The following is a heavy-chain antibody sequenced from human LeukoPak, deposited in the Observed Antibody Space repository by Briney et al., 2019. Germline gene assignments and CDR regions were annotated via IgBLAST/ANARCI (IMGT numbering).Heavy chain of an antibody. CDR2: IYPGDSDT. D-gene: IGHD3-10*01. CDR3: ASWDGYCGSGSLYYYMDV. V-gene: IGHV5-51*01. J-gene: IGHJ6*03. CDR1: GYSFTTYW. Sequence: GESLKISCKGSGYSFTTYWIGWVRQMPGKGLEWMGIIYPGDSDTRYSPSFQGQVTISADKSISTAYLQWSSLKASDTAMYYCASWDGYCGSGSLYYYMDVWGKGTTVTVSS.